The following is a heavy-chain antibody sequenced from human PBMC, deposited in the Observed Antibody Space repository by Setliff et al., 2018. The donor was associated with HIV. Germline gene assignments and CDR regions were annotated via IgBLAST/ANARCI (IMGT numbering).Heavy chain of an antibody. CDR3: AIDGLNCGERDGFDI. V-gene: IGHV4-31*03. J-gene: IGHJ3*02. Sequence: SETLSLTCSVSGGSVSSGGYYWSWIRQFPGKGLEWIGDIYYSGTTYYNPSLKSRVTISLDISNNHFSLRLTSVTAAGTALYYCAIDGLNCGERDGFDIWGQGTMVTVSS. D-gene: IGHD7-27*01. CDR1: GGSVSSGGYY. CDR2: IYYSGTT.